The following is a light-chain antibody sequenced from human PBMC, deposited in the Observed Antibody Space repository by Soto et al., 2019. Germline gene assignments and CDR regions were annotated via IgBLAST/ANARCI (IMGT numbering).Light chain of an antibody. V-gene: IGKV1-6*01. Sequence: AIQMTQSPSSLSASVGDRVTITCRASQDIRNDLGWYQQKPGQVPNLLIFAASTLQIGVPPRFSGSGSGTYFTPTISSLQPEDLATYYCLQVYNYPFTIGPGTTVDIK. CDR3: LQVYNYPFT. J-gene: IGKJ3*01. CDR2: AAS. CDR1: QDIRND.